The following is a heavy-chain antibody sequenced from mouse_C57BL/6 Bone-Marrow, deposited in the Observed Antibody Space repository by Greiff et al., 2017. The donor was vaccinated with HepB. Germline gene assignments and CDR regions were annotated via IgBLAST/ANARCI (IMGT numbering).Heavy chain of an antibody. Sequence: VQLQQSGAELARPGASVKLSCKASGYTFTSYGISWVKQRTGQGLEWIGEIYPRSGNTYYNEKFKGKATLTADNSSSTAYMELRSLTSEDSADYFCARRGWLRRGYYFDYWGQGTTLTVSS. V-gene: IGHV1-81*01. J-gene: IGHJ2*01. CDR3: ARRGWLRRGYYFDY. CDR1: GYTFTSYG. D-gene: IGHD2-2*01. CDR2: IYPRSGNT.